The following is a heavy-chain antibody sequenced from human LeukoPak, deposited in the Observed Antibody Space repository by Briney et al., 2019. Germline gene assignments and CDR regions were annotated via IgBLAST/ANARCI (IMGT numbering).Heavy chain of an antibody. V-gene: IGHV3-9*01. CDR3: AKDYSDGGNSYYYGMDV. J-gene: IGHJ6*02. Sequence: GGSLRLSCAASGFTFDDYAMHWVRQAPGKGLVWVSGISWNSGSIGYADSVKGRFTISRDNAKNSLYLQMNSLRAEDTALYYCAKDYSDGGNSYYYGMDVWGQGTTVTVSS. D-gene: IGHD4-23*01. CDR2: ISWNSGSI. CDR1: GFTFDDYA.